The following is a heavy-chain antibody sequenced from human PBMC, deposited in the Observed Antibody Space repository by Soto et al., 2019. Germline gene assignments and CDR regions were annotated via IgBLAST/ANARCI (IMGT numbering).Heavy chain of an antibody. D-gene: IGHD6-13*01. CDR2: ISGSGGST. CDR1: GFTFSSYA. J-gene: IGHJ3*02. Sequence: EVQLLESGGGLVQPGGSLRLSCAASGFTFSSYAMSWVRQAPGKGLEWVSAISGSGGSTYYADSVKGRFTISRDNSKNTLYLQRNSLRAEDTAVYYCANVAAAGYDAFDIWGQGTMVTVSS. CDR3: ANVAAAGYDAFDI. V-gene: IGHV3-23*01.